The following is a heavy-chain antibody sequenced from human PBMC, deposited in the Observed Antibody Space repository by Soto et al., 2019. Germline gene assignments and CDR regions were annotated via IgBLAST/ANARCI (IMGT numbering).Heavy chain of an antibody. CDR2: IYHSGST. Sequence: QVRLQESGPGLMKPSGTLTLTCAVSGGSISSDKWWSWVRQPPGKGLEWIGEIYHSGSTNYSPSLKSRVTLSVDKSKNQFSLDVRSVTAADTAVYYCARGRGDFWSGNSLFFFDSWGQGTLVTVSS. J-gene: IGHJ4*02. CDR3: ARGRGDFWSGNSLFFFDS. D-gene: IGHD3-3*01. CDR1: GGSISSDKW. V-gene: IGHV4-4*02.